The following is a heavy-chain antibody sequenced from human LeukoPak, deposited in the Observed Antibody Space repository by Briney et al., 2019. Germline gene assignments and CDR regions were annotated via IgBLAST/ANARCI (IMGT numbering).Heavy chain of an antibody. CDR3: ARGGDIVLPSKDEGTD. V-gene: IGHV1-46*01. CDR2: INHSGGST. CDR1: GYTFTSYY. D-gene: IGHD2-8*01. Sequence: ASVKVSCKASGYTFTSYYIHWVRQAPGQGLEWMGIINHSGGSTSYAQKFQGRVTMTRDTSTSTVYMELSSLRSEDTAVYYCARGGDIVLPSKDEGTDWGQGTLVTVSS. J-gene: IGHJ4*02.